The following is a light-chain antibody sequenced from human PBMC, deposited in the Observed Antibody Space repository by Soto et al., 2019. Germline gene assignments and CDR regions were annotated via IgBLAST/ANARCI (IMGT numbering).Light chain of an antibody. J-gene: IGKJ1*01. CDR1: QSVGNN. CDR2: GAV. V-gene: IGKV3-15*01. Sequence: VMTQSPCTLSVSPGEGATLSCRASQSVGNNVAWYQQKAGQAPRLLIHGAVTRATGIPARFSGSGSGTEFTLTISSLQSEDFAVYYCQQHDSWPRTFGQGTKVDIK. CDR3: QQHDSWPRT.